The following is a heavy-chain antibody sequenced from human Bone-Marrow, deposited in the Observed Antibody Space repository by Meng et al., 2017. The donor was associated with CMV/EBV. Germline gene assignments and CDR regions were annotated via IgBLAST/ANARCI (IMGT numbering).Heavy chain of an antibody. CDR1: GYSFTSYD. J-gene: IGHJ2*01. V-gene: IGHV1-8*03. D-gene: IGHD2-2*01. CDR2: LNPLTGNT. Sequence: ASVKVSCKASGYSFTSYDMNWVRQATGQGLEWMGWLNPLTGNTGYAQKFQGRVTITRDTSRSTAYMELSGLRSDDTAVYYCARGIVVVPPGKVGSRRNWYLDLWVRGTLVTVSS. CDR3: ARGIVVVPPGKVGSRRNWYLDL.